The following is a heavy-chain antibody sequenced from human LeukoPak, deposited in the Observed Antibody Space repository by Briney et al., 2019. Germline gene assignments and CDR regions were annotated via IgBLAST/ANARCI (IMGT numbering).Heavy chain of an antibody. Sequence: GRSLRLSCAASGFTFDDYAMHWVRQAPGKGLEWVSGISWNSGSIGYADSVKGRFTISRDNSKNTLYLQMNSLRAEDTAVYYCAKDRVKARGYSYGPGGYWGQGTLVTVSS. CDR3: AKDRVKARGYSYGPGGY. J-gene: IGHJ4*02. V-gene: IGHV3-9*01. D-gene: IGHD5-18*01. CDR1: GFTFDDYA. CDR2: ISWNSGSI.